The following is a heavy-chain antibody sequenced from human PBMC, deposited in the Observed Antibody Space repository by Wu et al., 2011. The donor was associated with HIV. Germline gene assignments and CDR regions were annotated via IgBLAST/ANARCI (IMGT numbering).Heavy chain of an antibody. D-gene: IGHD3-10*01. CDR3: ARGRYNDSGNRTRGGMDV. Sequence: QVQLVESGGGVVQPGRSLRLSCAASRFTFSIYSMHWVRQAPGKGLEWVSVISYNGSDKDYADSVQGRFVISRDNSKNTLSLQMNNLRIDDTAVYYCARGRYNDSGNRTRGGMDVWGPGTTVTVS. J-gene: IGHJ6*02. V-gene: IGHV3-30*09. CDR1: RFTFSIYS. CDR2: ISYNGSDK.